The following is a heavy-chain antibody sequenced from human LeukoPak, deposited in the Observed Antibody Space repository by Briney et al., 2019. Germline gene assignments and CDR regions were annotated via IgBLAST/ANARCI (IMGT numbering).Heavy chain of an antibody. V-gene: IGHV1-69*01. D-gene: IGHD3-10*01. CDR1: GGTFSSYP. Sequence: SVKVSCKASGGTFSSYPISWVRQAPGQGLEWMGGIIPIFGTANYAQKFQGRVTITADESTSTAYMELSSLRSEDTAVYYCASGPYYYGSGSTYMGDYYYYYMDVWGKGTTVTVSS. CDR2: IIPIFGTA. J-gene: IGHJ6*03. CDR3: ASGPYYYGSGSTYMGDYYYYYMDV.